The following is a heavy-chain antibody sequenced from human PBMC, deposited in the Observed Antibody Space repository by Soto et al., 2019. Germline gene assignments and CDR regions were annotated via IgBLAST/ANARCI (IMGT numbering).Heavy chain of an antibody. J-gene: IGHJ6*02. V-gene: IGHV1-58*01. CDR2: IVVGSGNT. CDR1: GFTFTSSA. CDR3: AAAGLATPPAYYYYYYGMDV. Sequence: SVKVSCKASGFTFTSSAVQWVRQARGQRLEWIGWIVVGSGNTNYAQKFQERVTITRDMSTSTAYMELSSLRSEDTAVYYCAAAGLATPPAYYYYYYGMDVWGQGTTVTVSS.